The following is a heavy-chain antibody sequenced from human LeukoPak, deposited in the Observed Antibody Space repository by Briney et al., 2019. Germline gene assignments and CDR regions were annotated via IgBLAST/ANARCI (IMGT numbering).Heavy chain of an antibody. J-gene: IGHJ4*02. CDR1: TLTLGSHS. Sequence: GRCLRLSRAPATLTLGSHSMDSARQPPGRGLGWVSSIIIVSRSYIYYADSVKGRFTFPRDNAKNPLYLQMDSLIAEDTAVYYCARGPTNGQAFDYWGQATLVSVCS. V-gene: IGHV3-21*01. D-gene: IGHD2-8*01. CDR3: ARGPTNGQAFDY. CDR2: IIIVSRSYI.